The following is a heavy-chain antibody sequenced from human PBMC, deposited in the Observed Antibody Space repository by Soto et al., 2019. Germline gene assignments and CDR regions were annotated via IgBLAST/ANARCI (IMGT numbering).Heavy chain of an antibody. CDR3: ARELTDTAMAQRVDYYYYYGMDV. CDR1: GGTFSSYA. J-gene: IGHJ6*02. Sequence: SVKVSCKASGGTFSSYAISWVRQAPGQGLEWMGGIIPIFGTANYAQKFQGRVTITADKSTSTAYMELSSLRSEDTAVYYCARELTDTAMAQRVDYYYYYGMDVRGQGTTVTVSS. V-gene: IGHV1-69*06. D-gene: IGHD5-18*01. CDR2: IIPIFGTA.